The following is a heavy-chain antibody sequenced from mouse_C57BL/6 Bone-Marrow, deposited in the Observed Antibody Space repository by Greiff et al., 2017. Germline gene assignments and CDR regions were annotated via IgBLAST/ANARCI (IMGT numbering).Heavy chain of an antibody. CDR2: INYDGSST. V-gene: IGHV5-16*01. J-gene: IGHJ2*01. CDR3: ARGGITRYYFDY. Sequence: EVQRVESGGGLVQPGSSMKLSCTASGFTFSDYYMAWVRQVPEKGLEWVANINYDGSSTYYLDSLKSRFIISRDNAKNILYLQMSSLKSEDTATYYCARGGITRYYFDYWGQGTTLTVSS. D-gene: IGHD2-4*01. CDR1: GFTFSDYY.